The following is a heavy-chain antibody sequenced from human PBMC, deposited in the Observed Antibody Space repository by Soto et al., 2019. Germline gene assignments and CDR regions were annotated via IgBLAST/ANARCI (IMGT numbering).Heavy chain of an antibody. CDR1: GFTFGIYE. J-gene: IGHJ3*02. CDR2: ISTSGSTV. V-gene: IGHV3-48*03. CDR3: AREAVDDAFDI. Sequence: GGSLRLSCAASGFTFGIYEMNWVRQAPGKGLEWVSYISTSGSTVYNADSVQGRFTISRDNAKNSLYLQMNSLRAEDTAVYYCAREAVDDAFDIWGQGTMVTVSS. D-gene: IGHD6-25*01.